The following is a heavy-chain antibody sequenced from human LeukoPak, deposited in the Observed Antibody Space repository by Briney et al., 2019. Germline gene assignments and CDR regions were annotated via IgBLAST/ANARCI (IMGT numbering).Heavy chain of an antibody. CDR1: GFTFSSYG. D-gene: IGHD6-13*01. CDR3: ARKQPAAGLYYYYYYMDV. Sequence: GGSLRLSCAASGFTFSSYGMHWVRRAPGKGLEWVAVIWYDGSNKYYADSVKGRFTISRDNSKNTLYLQMNSLRAEDTAVYYCARKQPAAGLYYYYYYMDVWGKGTTVTVSS. CDR2: IWYDGSNK. V-gene: IGHV3-33*01. J-gene: IGHJ6*03.